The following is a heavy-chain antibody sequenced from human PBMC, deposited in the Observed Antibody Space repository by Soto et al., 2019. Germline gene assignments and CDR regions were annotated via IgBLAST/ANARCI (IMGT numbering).Heavy chain of an antibody. Sequence: ASVKVCGKVSGYTVTSYGISWVRQAPGQGLEWMGWISAYNGNTNYAQKLQGRVTMTTDTSTSTAYMELRSLRSDDTAVYYCARAGDYDFWSGYYSPPYYYYGMDVWGQGTTVTVSS. J-gene: IGHJ6*02. CDR2: ISAYNGNT. CDR1: GYTVTSYG. CDR3: ARAGDYDFWSGYYSPPYYYYGMDV. V-gene: IGHV1-18*01. D-gene: IGHD3-3*01.